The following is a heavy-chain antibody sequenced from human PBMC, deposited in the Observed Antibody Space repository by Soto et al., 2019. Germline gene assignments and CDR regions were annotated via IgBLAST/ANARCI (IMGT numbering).Heavy chain of an antibody. J-gene: IGHJ2*01. CDR3: ARGTDDYNGWYFDF. CDR2: LYYAGST. V-gene: IGHV4-59*12. Sequence: PSETLSLTCTVSGGSISSYYWSWIRQPPGKGLEWTGYLYYAGSTNYNPSLESRVTISADTSKNQFSLKLRSVTAADTAVYFCARGTDDYNGWYFDFWGRGTLVTVS. D-gene: IGHD2-8*01. CDR1: GGSISSYY.